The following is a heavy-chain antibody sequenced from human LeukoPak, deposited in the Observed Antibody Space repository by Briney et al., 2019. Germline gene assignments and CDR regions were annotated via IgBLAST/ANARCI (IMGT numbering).Heavy chain of an antibody. CDR2: IYYSGSA. Sequence: PSETLSLTCTVSGGSISGYYWSWIRRPPGKGLEWLGHIYYSGSADYSASLKSRATMFVDTSKNEFSLTLRSVTAADTAVYYCARVGDSSGYSVLDSWGQGTLVTVSS. CDR3: ARVGDSSGYSVLDS. J-gene: IGHJ4*02. V-gene: IGHV4-59*01. CDR1: GGSISGYY. D-gene: IGHD3-22*01.